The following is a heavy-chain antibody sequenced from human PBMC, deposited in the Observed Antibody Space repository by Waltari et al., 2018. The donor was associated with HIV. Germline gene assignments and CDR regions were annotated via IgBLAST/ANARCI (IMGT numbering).Heavy chain of an antibody. V-gene: IGHV3-23*04. CDR1: GFTFSSYA. D-gene: IGHD3-10*01. J-gene: IGHJ4*02. CDR3: AKDLYLYGSDY. Sequence: EVQLVESGGGLVQPGGSLRLSCAASGFTFSSYAMSWVRQAPGRGVEGVSAISGSGGSTYYADSVKGRFTISRDNSKNTLYLQMNSLRAEDTAVYYWAKDLYLYGSDYWGQGTLVTVSS. CDR2: ISGSGGST.